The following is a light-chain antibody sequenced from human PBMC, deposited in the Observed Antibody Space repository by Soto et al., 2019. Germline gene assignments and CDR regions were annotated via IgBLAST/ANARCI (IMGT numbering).Light chain of an antibody. CDR3: QQYNTFPT. Sequence: DIQMTHAPTTLSASVGDRVTITCRASHSIIKWLAWYQQKPGKAPNLLIYEASTLQSGVPSRFSGSGSGTEFTLTSSSLQPDDPATYYCQQYNTFPTFGGGTKVDI. J-gene: IGKJ4*01. CDR1: HSIIKW. CDR2: EAS. V-gene: IGKV1-5*03.